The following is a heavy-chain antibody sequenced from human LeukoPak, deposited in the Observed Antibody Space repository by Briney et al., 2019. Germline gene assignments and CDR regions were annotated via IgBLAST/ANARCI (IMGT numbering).Heavy chain of an antibody. CDR2: IYYSGST. D-gene: IGHD2-15*01. CDR3: ARDFLGGGGSWAHYYYGMDV. V-gene: IGHV4-30-4*01. Sequence: SETLSLTCTVSGGSISSGDYYWSWIRQPPGKGLEWIGYIYYSGSTYYNPSLKSRVTISVDTSKNQFSLKLSSVTAADTAVYYCARDFLGGGGSWAHYYYGMDVWGQGTTVTVSS. J-gene: IGHJ6*02. CDR1: GGSISSGDYY.